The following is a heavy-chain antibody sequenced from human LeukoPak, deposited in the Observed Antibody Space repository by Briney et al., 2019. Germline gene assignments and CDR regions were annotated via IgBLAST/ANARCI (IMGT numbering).Heavy chain of an antibody. CDR3: ARDAPRIPGGAFDI. D-gene: IGHD2-15*01. V-gene: IGHV3-64*01. J-gene: IGHJ3*02. Sequence: GGSLRLSCAASGFTFSSYAMHWVRQAPGKGLEYVSAISSNGGSTYYANSVKGRFTISRDNSKNTLYLQMGSLRAEDMAVYYCARDAPRIPGGAFDIWGQGTMVTVSS. CDR1: GFTFSSYA. CDR2: ISSNGGST.